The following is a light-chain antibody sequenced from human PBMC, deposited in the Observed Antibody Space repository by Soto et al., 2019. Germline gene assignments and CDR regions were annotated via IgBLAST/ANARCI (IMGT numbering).Light chain of an antibody. CDR2: NND. V-gene: IGLV1-40*01. J-gene: IGLJ1*01. Sequence: QSVLTQPPSVSGAPGLRVTVSCTGNSSNIGADFGVHWYRQVPGTAPKLLIFNNDNRPSGIPDRFSGSRSGSSASLAITGLQAEDEATYYCRSYDSSLSGYVFGSGTKVTVL. CDR3: RSYDSSLSGYV. CDR1: SSNIGADFG.